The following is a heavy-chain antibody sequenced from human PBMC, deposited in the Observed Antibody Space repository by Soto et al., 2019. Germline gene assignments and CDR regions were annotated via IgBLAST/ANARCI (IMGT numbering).Heavy chain of an antibody. CDR2: INPSGGST. CDR1: GYTSTSYY. CDR3: ARDRLVATTFRTYYYYGMDV. Sequence: GASVKVSCKASGYTSTSYYMHCVRQAPGQGLEWMGIINPSGGSTSYAQKFQGRVTMTRDTSTSTVYMELSSLRSEDTAVYYCARDRLVATTFRTYYYYGMDVWGQGTTVTVSS. V-gene: IGHV1-46*01. J-gene: IGHJ6*02. D-gene: IGHD5-12*01.